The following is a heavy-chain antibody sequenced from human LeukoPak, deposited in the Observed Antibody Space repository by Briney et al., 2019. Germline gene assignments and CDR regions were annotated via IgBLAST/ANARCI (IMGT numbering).Heavy chain of an antibody. CDR1: GFTFSDYY. V-gene: IGHV3-11*01. Sequence: PGGALRLSFAAPGFTFSDYYMSWIPPAPGKGLGWISYISRGGSTTYYADSVKGRFTISRDNAKNSLYLQMNSLRAEDTAVYYCARQPRVAAAPIWGQGTLVTVSS. CDR3: ARQPRVAAAPI. CDR2: ISRGGSTT. D-gene: IGHD6-25*01. J-gene: IGHJ4*02.